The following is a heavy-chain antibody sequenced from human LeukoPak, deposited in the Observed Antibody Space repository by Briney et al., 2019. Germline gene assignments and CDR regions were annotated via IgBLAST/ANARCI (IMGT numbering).Heavy chain of an antibody. D-gene: IGHD3-22*01. V-gene: IGHV4-59*01. CDR2: SHYSGST. J-gene: IGHJ6*02. CDR1: GGSISTYY. Sequence: SETLSLTCSVSGGSISTYYWTWIRQTPGKGLEWIGYSHYSGSTNYNPSLKSRVTISVDTSKNQFSLRLNSVTAADTAIYYCARAPRGESDAASGFYGMDVRGQGTTVTVSS. CDR3: ARAPRGESDAASGFYGMDV.